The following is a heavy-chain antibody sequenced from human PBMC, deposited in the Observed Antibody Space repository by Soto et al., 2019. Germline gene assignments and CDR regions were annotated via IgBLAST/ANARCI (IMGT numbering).Heavy chain of an antibody. D-gene: IGHD2-21*02. CDR2: IIPIFGTA. CDR1: GGTFSSYA. Sequence: SVKVSCKASGGTFSSYAISWVRQAPGQGLEWMGGIIPIFGTANYAQKFQGRVTITADESTSTAYMELSSLRSEDAAVYYCAREAGLPEHYYHYGMDVWGQGTTVTVSS. V-gene: IGHV1-69*13. J-gene: IGHJ6*02. CDR3: AREAGLPEHYYHYGMDV.